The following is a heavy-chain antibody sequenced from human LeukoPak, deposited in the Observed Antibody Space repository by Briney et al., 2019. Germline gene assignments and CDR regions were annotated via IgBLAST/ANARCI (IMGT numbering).Heavy chain of an antibody. Sequence: SETLSLTCTVSGGSISSYYWSWIRQPPGKGLEWIGYIYYSGSTNYNPSLKSRVTISVDTSKNQFSLKLSSVTAADTAVYYCARVFWGAVAGSGFDPWGQGTLVTVSS. V-gene: IGHV4-59*01. CDR1: GGSISSYY. D-gene: IGHD6-19*01. CDR2: IYYSGST. J-gene: IGHJ5*02. CDR3: ARVFWGAVAGSGFDP.